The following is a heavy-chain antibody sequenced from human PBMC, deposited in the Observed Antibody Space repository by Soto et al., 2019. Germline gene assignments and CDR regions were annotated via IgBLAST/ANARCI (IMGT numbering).Heavy chain of an antibody. Sequence: QVQLVQSGAEVKKPGSSVKISCKASGDTFSSYAISWVRQAPGQGLEWMGGIIPIFGTATYAQKIQGRVTITADTFTSTAYMELSSLRSEDTAVYYCATHLSGTNWFGPWGQGTLVTISS. CDR2: IIPIFGTA. V-gene: IGHV1-69*06. CDR1: GDTFSSYA. J-gene: IGHJ5*02. D-gene: IGHD6-25*01. CDR3: ATHLSGTNWFGP.